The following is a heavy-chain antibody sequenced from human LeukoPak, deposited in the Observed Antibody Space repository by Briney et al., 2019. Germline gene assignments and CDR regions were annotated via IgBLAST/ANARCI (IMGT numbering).Heavy chain of an antibody. V-gene: IGHV1-2*06. Sequence: ASVKVSCKTYGYTFSGSYRHWVRQAPGQGLEWMGRINPNSGDTNYAQNFQGRVTMTRDTSISTAYMELSTLRSDDTAVYYCARKQYPYYSDSRGPFDSWGQGTLVTVSS. CDR2: INPNSGDT. CDR3: ARKQYPYYSDSRGPFDS. J-gene: IGHJ5*01. D-gene: IGHD3-22*01. CDR1: GYTFSGSY.